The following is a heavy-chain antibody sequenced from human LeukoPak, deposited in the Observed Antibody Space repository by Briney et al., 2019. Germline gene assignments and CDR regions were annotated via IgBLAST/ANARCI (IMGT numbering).Heavy chain of an antibody. CDR3: AKVLSSSSYTSGY. CDR2: ISGSGGST. CDR1: GFTFISYA. Sequence: AGGSLRLSCAASGFTFISYAMSWVRQAPGKGLEWVSAISGSGGSTYYADSVKGRFTISRDNSKNTLYLQMNSLRAEDTAVYYCAKVLSSSSYTSGYWGQGTLVTVSS. D-gene: IGHD6-13*01. V-gene: IGHV3-23*01. J-gene: IGHJ4*02.